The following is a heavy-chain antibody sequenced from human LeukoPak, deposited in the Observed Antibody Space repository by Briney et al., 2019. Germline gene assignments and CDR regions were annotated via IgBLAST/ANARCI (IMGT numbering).Heavy chain of an antibody. D-gene: IGHD3-10*01. J-gene: IGHJ4*02. CDR2: ISGSGGST. Sequence: GGSLRLSCAASGFTFGSYAMSWVRQAPGKGLEWVSAISGSGGSTYYADSVKGRFTISRDNSKNTLYLQMNSLRAEDTAVYYCANIQAMVRGVTADYWGQGTLVTVSS. V-gene: IGHV3-23*01. CDR3: ANIQAMVRGVTADY. CDR1: GFTFGSYA.